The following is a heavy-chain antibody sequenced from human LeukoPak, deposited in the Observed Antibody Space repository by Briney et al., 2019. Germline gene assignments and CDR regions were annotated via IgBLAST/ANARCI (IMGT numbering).Heavy chain of an antibody. V-gene: IGHV3-23*01. J-gene: IGHJ4*02. CDR1: GFTFSSYA. CDR2: ISGSGGST. CDR3: AKDYSGCERVFFLFGY. D-gene: IGHD1-26*01. Sequence: GGSLRLSCAASGFTFSSYAMSWVRQAPGKGLEWVSAISGSGGSTYYADSVKGRFTISRDNSKNTLYLQMNSLRAEDTAVYYYAKDYSGCERVFFLFGYWGQGTLVTVSS.